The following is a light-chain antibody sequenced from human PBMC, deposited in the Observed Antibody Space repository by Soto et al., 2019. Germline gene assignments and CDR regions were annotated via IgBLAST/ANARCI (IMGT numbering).Light chain of an antibody. CDR3: CSYAGSYPFG. Sequence: QSALTQPRSVSGSPGQSVTISCTGTSSDVGGYNYVSWYQHHPGKAPKLMIYDVDKRPSGVPGRFSGSKSGNTASLTISGLQAEDEADYYCCSYAGSYPFGFGTGTKLTVL. J-gene: IGLJ1*01. V-gene: IGLV2-11*01. CDR2: DVD. CDR1: SSDVGGYNY.